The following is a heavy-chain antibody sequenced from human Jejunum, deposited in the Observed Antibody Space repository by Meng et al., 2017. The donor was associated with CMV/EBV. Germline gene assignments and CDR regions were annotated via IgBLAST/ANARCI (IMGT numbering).Heavy chain of an antibody. CDR3: ARLSDS. J-gene: IGHJ4*02. V-gene: IGHV3-48*03. CDR2: ISSSGVTT. CDR1: GFTFSSHE. Sequence: SLGLSCVGSGFTFSSHEMSWVRQAPGKGLEWLAYISSSGVTTYYADSVKGRFAISRDNAKNSLYLQMNSLRADDTAVYYCARLSDSWGQGTLVTVSS.